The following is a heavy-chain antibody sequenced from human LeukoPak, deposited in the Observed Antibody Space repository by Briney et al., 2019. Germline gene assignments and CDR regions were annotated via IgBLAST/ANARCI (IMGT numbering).Heavy chain of an antibody. V-gene: IGHV4-59*01. Sequence: PSETLSLTCTVSGGSISSYYWSWIRQPPGKGLEWIGYIYYSGSTNYNPSLKSRVTISVDTSKNQFSLKLSSVTAADTAVYYCARDDYGGNSPYYYYMDVWGKGTTDTVSS. CDR1: GGSISSYY. J-gene: IGHJ6*03. D-gene: IGHD4-23*01. CDR3: ARDDYGGNSPYYYYMDV. CDR2: IYYSGST.